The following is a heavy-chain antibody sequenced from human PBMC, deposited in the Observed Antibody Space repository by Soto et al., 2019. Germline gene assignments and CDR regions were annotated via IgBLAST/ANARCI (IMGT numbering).Heavy chain of an antibody. CDR2: IYYSGST. Sequence: LSLTCTVSGGSISSGDYYWSWIRQPPGKGLEWIGYIYYSGSTYYNPSLKSRVTISVDTSKNQFSLKLSSVTAADTAVYYCARDRYYGSGTVYGMDVWGQGTTVTVSS. D-gene: IGHD3-10*01. CDR3: ARDRYYGSGTVYGMDV. J-gene: IGHJ6*02. V-gene: IGHV4-30-4*01. CDR1: GGSISSGDYY.